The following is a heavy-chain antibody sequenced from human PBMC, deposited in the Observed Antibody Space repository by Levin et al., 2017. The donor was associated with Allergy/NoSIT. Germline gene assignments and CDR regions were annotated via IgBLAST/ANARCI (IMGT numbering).Heavy chain of an antibody. V-gene: IGHV3-7*01. CDR1: GFPFDTFR. D-gene: IGHD3-16*01. CDR3: SKGGHLDY. Sequence: PGGSLRLSCAASGFPFDTFRMSWVRQAPGKGLEWVANIKADGTEENYVDSVKGRFTIFRDNSKNSLYLQMNSLRVEDTAVYYCSKGGHLDYWGQGTLVTVPS. CDR2: IKADGTEE. J-gene: IGHJ4*02.